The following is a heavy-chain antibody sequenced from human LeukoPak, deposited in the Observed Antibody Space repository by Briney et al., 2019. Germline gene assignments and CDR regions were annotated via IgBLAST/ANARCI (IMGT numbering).Heavy chain of an antibody. V-gene: IGHV1-69*13. J-gene: IGHJ4*02. D-gene: IGHD1-26*01. Sequence: GALVKVSCKASGGTFSSYAISWVRQAPGQGLEWMGGIIPIFGTANYAQKFQGRVTITADESTSTAYMELSSLRSEDTAVYYCARDGVVGATTDYWGQGTLVTVSS. CDR3: ARDGVVGATTDY. CDR2: IIPIFGTA. CDR1: GGTFSSYA.